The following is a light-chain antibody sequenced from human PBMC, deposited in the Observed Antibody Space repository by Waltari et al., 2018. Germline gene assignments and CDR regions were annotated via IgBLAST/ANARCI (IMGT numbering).Light chain of an antibody. CDR3: QQSYSTPF. Sequence: DIQMTQSPSSLSASVGDRVTITCRASQSISSYLNWYQQKPGKAPKLLIYAASNLQSGVPSRFSCSGSGTDFILTISSLQPEDFATYYCQQSYSTPFFGPGTKVDIK. V-gene: IGKV1-39*01. J-gene: IGKJ3*01. CDR1: QSISSY. CDR2: AAS.